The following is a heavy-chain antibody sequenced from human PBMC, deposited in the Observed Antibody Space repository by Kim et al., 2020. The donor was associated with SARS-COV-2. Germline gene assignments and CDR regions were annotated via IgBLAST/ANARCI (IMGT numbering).Heavy chain of an antibody. CDR1: GGTFSSYA. V-gene: IGHV1-69*04. CDR3: ARVSSYYGSGSYYYYYYGMDV. Sequence: SVKVSCKASGGTFSSYAISWVRQAPGQGLEWMGRIIPILGIANYAQKFQGRVTITADKSTSTAYMELSSLRSEDTSVYYCARVSSYYGSGSYYYYYYGMDVWGQGTTVTVSS. CDR2: IIPILGIA. D-gene: IGHD3-10*01. J-gene: IGHJ6*02.